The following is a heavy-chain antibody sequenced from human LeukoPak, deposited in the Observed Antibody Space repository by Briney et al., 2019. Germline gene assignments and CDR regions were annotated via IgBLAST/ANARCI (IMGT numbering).Heavy chain of an antibody. Sequence: GGSLRLSCAASGFTFSSYSMNWVRQAPGKGLEWVSAISGSGGSTYYADSVKGRFTISRDNSKNTLYLQMNSLRAEDTAVYYCAKPPSRGYSYGSDQNTRDWGQGTLVTVSS. D-gene: IGHD5-18*01. J-gene: IGHJ4*02. CDR2: ISGSGGST. V-gene: IGHV3-23*01. CDR1: GFTFSSYS. CDR3: AKPPSRGYSYGSDQNTRD.